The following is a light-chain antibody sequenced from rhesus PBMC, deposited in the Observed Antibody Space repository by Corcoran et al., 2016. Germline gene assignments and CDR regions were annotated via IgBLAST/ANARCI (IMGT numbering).Light chain of an antibody. J-gene: IGKJ1*01. V-gene: IGKV1-22*01. CDR1: QSISSW. CDR2: RAS. Sequence: DVQMTQSPSSLSASVGDTVTITCRASQSISSWLDWDQQSPGKTPRLLIYRASSLQTGVPSRCCGSGSGTDFTLTIRSLPPEDFATYYCLQYSSSPWTFGQGTKVDIK. CDR3: LQYSSSPWT.